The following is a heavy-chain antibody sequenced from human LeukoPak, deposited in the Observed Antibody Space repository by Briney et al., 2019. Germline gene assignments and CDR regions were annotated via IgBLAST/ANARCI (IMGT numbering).Heavy chain of an antibody. CDR1: GFTVSSNY. V-gene: IGHV3-66*01. J-gene: IGHJ4*02. CDR3: ARGNDYGDYVFDY. Sequence: GGSPRLSCAASGFTVSSNYMSWVRQAPGKGLEWVSVIYSGGSTYYADSVKGRFTISRDNSKNTLYLQMNSLRAEDTAVYYCARGNDYGDYVFDYWGQGTLVTVSS. CDR2: IYSGGST. D-gene: IGHD4-17*01.